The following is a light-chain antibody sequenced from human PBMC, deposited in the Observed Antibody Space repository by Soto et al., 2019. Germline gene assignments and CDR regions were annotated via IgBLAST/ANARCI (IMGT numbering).Light chain of an antibody. CDR3: QQYNNSPWT. J-gene: IGKJ1*01. CDR2: GAS. CDR1: QSVSSN. V-gene: IGKV3-15*01. Sequence: EILMTQSPSTLSVSPGERATLSCRASQSVSSNLAWYQQKPGQAPRLLIYGASTRATGIPARFSGSGSGTEFTLTISSLPSEYFELYYCQQYNNSPWTFGQGTKVDIK.